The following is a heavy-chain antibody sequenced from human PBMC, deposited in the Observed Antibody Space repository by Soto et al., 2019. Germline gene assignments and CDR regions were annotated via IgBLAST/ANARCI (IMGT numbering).Heavy chain of an antibody. CDR2: ISAYNGNT. CDR3: ARDRPTIGSNWFDP. CDR1: CYSFTNYG. J-gene: IGHJ5*02. Sequence: ASVKVSFTASCYSFTNYGISWVRQAPGQGLEWMGWISAYNGNTDYAQKVQGRVTVTTDTSTSTAYMELRSLRSDDTAMYYCARDRPTIGSNWFDPWGQGTLVPFSS. D-gene: IGHD1-26*01. V-gene: IGHV1-18*04.